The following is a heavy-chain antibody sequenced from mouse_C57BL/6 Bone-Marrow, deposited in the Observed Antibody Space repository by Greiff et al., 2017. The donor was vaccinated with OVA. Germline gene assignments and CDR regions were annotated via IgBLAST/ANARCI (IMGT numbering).Heavy chain of an antibody. V-gene: IGHV5-12*01. CDR1: GFTFSDYY. J-gene: IGHJ4*01. D-gene: IGHD4-1*02. CDR3: ARSTGTDAMDY. Sequence: EVKLQESGGGLVQPGGSLKLSCAASGFTFSDYYMYWVRQTPEKRLEWVAYISNGGGSTYYPDTVKGRFTISRDNAKNTLYLQMSRLKSEDTAMYYCARSTGTDAMDYWGQGTSVTVSS. CDR2: ISNGGGST.